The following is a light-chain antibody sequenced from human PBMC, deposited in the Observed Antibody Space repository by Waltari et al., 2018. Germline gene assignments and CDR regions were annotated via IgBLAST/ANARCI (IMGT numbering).Light chain of an antibody. V-gene: IGKV1-5*03. Sequence: DIQMTQSPSTLSASVGERVTITCRASQSISSWLAWYQQKPGKAPKLLIYKASSLESGVPSRFSGSGSGTEFTLTISSLQPDDFATYYCQQYHTLYTFGQGTKLEI. CDR1: QSISSW. J-gene: IGKJ2*01. CDR3: QQYHTLYT. CDR2: KAS.